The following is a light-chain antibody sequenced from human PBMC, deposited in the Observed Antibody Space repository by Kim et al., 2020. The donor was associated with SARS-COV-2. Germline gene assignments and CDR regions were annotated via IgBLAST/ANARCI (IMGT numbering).Light chain of an antibody. CDR3: AAWDDSLSGQGV. V-gene: IGLV1-47*01. Sequence: QRVTISCSGSNSNIGSNSVYWYQQLPGTAPKLLIYLTNQRPSGVPDRFPGSKSGTSASLDISGLRSEDEADYYCAAWDDSLSGQGVFGGGTQLTVL. CDR2: LTN. J-gene: IGLJ2*01. CDR1: NSNIGSNS.